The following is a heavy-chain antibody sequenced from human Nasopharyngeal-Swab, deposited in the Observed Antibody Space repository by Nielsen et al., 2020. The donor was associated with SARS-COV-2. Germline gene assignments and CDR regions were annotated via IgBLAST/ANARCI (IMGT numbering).Heavy chain of an antibody. CDR3: TTGGHCSGGGCFGFGFDY. CDR1: GFTFRNAW. Sequence: GGSLRLSCAASGFTFRNAWMSWVRQAPGKGLEWVGRIKTKTEGGATDYTAPVKGRFTISRDDSRNTLYLQMNSLKTEDTAVYYCTTGGHCSGGGCFGFGFDYWGRGALVTVSS. J-gene: IGHJ4*02. V-gene: IGHV3-15*01. D-gene: IGHD2-15*01. CDR2: IKTKTEGGAT.